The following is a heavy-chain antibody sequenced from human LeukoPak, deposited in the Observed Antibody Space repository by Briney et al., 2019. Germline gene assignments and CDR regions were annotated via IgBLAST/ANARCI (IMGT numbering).Heavy chain of an antibody. J-gene: IGHJ4*02. V-gene: IGHV1-69*05. D-gene: IGHD6-6*01. CDR1: GGTFSSYA. CDR3: ASEVEYSSSYFDY. Sequence: ASVKVSCKASGGTFSSYAISWVRQAPGQGLEWIGRIIPIFGTANYAQEFQGRVTITTDESTSTAYMELSSLRSEDTAVYYCASEVEYSSSYFDYWGQGTLVTVSS. CDR2: IIPIFGTA.